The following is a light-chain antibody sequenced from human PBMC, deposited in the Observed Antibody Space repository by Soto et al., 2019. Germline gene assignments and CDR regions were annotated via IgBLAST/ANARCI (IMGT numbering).Light chain of an antibody. J-gene: IGLJ2*01. CDR2: DVS. V-gene: IGLV2-8*01. CDR3: SSYAGTNFVI. CDR1: SSDVGGYNY. Sequence: QSALTQPPSASGSPGQSVTISCTGTSSDVGGYNYVSWYQQYPGKAPKLMIYDVSKRPSGVPDRFSGSKSGNAASLTVSGLQAEDEADYYCSSYAGTNFVIFGGGTQLTVL.